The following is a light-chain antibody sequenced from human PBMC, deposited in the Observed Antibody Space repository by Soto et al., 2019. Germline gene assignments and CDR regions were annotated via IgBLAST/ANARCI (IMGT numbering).Light chain of an antibody. CDR2: GAS. Sequence: EIVMTQSPATLSVSPGERATLSCRASQSVSSNLAWYQQKPGQAPGLLIYGASTRATGIPARFSGSGSGTEFTLTISSLQSEDFAVYYCQQYNTWPPLTFGGGTKVDIK. CDR1: QSVSSN. CDR3: QQYNTWPPLT. V-gene: IGKV3-15*01. J-gene: IGKJ4*01.